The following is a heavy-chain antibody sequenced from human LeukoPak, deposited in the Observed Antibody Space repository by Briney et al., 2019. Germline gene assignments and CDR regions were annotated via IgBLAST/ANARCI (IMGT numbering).Heavy chain of an antibody. CDR3: ARGPTISETGYFDY. Sequence: PSETLSLTCAVYGGSFSSYYWSWIRQSPGEGLEWIEEINHRGDTNYNPSVKSRVTISVDTSKNQFSLKVTSLTAADTAVYYCARGPTISETGYFDYWGQGTLVTVSS. D-gene: IGHD1-1*01. V-gene: IGHV4-34*01. CDR1: GGSFSSYY. CDR2: INHRGDT. J-gene: IGHJ4*03.